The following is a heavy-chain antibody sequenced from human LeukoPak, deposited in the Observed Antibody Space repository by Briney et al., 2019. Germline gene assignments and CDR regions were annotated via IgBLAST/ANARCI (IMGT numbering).Heavy chain of an antibody. D-gene: IGHD2-15*01. CDR2: INWDGSVT. CDR1: GFTFSGFY. V-gene: IGHV3-74*01. CDR3: PRGGYSHAFDI. J-gene: IGHJ3*02. Sequence: PGGSLRLSCVASGFTFSGFYIHWVRQAPGKGLVWVSHINWDGSVTTYADSVRGRFTISRDNAKNTLYLQTDSLRAEDTAVYYCPRGGYSHAFDIWGQGTVVTVSS.